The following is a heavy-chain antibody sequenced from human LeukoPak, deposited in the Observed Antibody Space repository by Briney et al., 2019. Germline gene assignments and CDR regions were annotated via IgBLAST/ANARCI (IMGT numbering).Heavy chain of an antibody. V-gene: IGHV1-18*01. CDR1: GYTFTSYG. J-gene: IGHJ4*02. Sequence: GASVKVSCKASGYTFTSYGISWVRQAPGQGLEWMGWISAYNGNTNYAQKVQGRVTMTTDTSTRTAYMELRSLRSDDTAVYYCARVFSSEVVRTELLLDYWGQGTLVTVSS. CDR3: ARVFSSEVVRTELLLDY. CDR2: ISAYNGNT. D-gene: IGHD1-7*01.